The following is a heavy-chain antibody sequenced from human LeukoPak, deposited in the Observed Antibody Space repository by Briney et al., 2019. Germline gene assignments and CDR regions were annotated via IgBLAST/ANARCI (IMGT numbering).Heavy chain of an antibody. J-gene: IGHJ4*02. CDR2: ISYDGSNK. Sequence: PGGSLRLSCAASGFTLSSYAMHWVRQAPGKGLEWVAVISYDGSNKYYADSVKGRFTISRDNSKNALYLQMNSLRAEVTAVYYCAREFGDVVTAYSHPGDFDYCGQGTLVTVSS. D-gene: IGHD2-21*02. CDR1: GFTLSSYA. CDR3: AREFGDVVTAYSHPGDFDY. V-gene: IGHV3-30*01.